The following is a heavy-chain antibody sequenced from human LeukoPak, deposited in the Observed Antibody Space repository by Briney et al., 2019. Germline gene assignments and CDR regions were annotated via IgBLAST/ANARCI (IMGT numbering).Heavy chain of an antibody. Sequence: SETLSLTCTVSGGSISSYYWSWIRQPAGKGLEWIGRIYTSGSTNYNPSLKSRVTMSVDTSKNQFSLKLSSVTAADTAVYYCARDSDYDILTGYYPQNWFDPWGQGTLVTVSS. J-gene: IGHJ5*02. CDR2: IYTSGST. CDR1: GGSISSYY. CDR3: ARDSDYDILTGYYPQNWFDP. V-gene: IGHV4-4*07. D-gene: IGHD3-9*01.